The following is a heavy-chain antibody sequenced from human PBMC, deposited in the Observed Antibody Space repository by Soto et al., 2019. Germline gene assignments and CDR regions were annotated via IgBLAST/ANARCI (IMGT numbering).Heavy chain of an antibody. V-gene: IGHV4-34*12. CDR2: RLFSGTT. J-gene: IGHJ4*02. Sequence: XETLALPWGVHGESFSACNWNWIRQSPEKGLGWIPGRLFSGTTNYNPSRKSRVTISKDTSKRQVYLKLTSVTAADTAVYYCVAYEEGSPGWGHLAEFWGQGTLVTV. D-gene: IGHD3-10*01. CDR1: GESFSACN. CDR3: VAYEEGSPGWGHLAEF.